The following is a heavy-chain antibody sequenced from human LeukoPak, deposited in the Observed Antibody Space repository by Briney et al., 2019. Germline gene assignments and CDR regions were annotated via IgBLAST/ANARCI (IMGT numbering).Heavy chain of an antibody. CDR2: INSDGSST. D-gene: IGHD4-23*01. Sequence: PGGSLRLSCAASGFTFSSYWMHWVRQAPGKGLVWVSRINSDGSSTSYADSVKGRFTISRDNAKNTLYLQMNSLRAEDTAVYYCASPSHYGGSPFDYWGQGTLVTVSP. V-gene: IGHV3-74*01. CDR3: ASPSHYGGSPFDY. J-gene: IGHJ4*02. CDR1: GFTFSSYW.